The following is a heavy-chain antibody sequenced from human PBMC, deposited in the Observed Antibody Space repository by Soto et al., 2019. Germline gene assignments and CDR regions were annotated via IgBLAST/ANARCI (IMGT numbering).Heavy chain of an antibody. Sequence: QVQLQESGPGLVKPSGTLSLTCAVSGDSVSSPYYWCWVRQPPGKGLEWIGEVFHTGTTSYNPSLRSRVTISMYKSFNLVSLDMGSVTAANTAVYYCARSAGWYAVHSWGPGTLVIVSS. J-gene: IGHJ4*02. CDR2: VFHTGTT. D-gene: IGHD6-19*01. V-gene: IGHV4-4*02. CDR3: ARSAGWYAVHS. CDR1: GDSVSSPYY.